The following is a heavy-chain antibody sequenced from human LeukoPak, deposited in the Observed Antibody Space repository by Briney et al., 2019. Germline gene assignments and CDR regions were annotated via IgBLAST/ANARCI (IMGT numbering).Heavy chain of an antibody. D-gene: IGHD3-9*01. V-gene: IGHV3-21*01. CDR1: GFTFRSYS. CDR2: ISSSGAYI. CDR3: VRGTEYDILSGKNFGQFYFEY. J-gene: IGHJ4*02. Sequence: GGSLRLSCAASGFTFRSYSLNWVRQAPGKGLEWLSSISSSGAYIYYADSVKGRFTISRDNGKDSLYLQMNSLRDEDTAVYYCVRGTEYDILSGKNFGQFYFEYWGQGTLVTVSS.